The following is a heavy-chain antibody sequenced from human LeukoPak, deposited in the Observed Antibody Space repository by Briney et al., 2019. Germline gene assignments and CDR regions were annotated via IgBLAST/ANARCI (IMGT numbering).Heavy chain of an antibody. CDR2: IYTSGST. D-gene: IGHD2-2*01. CDR3: AREASLYCSSTSCSDYYYYYMDV. V-gene: IGHV4-4*07. J-gene: IGHJ6*03. Sequence: PSETLSLTCTVSGGSISSYYWSWIRQPAGKGLEWIGRIYTSGSTNYNPSLKSRVTMSVDTSKNQFSLKLSSVTAADTAVYYCAREASLYCSSTSCSDYYYYYMDVWGKGTTVTVSS. CDR1: GGSISSYY.